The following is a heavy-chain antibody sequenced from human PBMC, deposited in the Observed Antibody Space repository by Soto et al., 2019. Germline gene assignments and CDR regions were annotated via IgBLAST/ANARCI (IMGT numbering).Heavy chain of an antibody. V-gene: IGHV3-30-3*01. CDR1: GFTFSSYA. Sequence: QVQLVESGGGVVQPGRSLRLSCAASGFTFSSYAMHWVRQAPGKGLEWVAVISYDGSNKYYADSVKGRFTISRDNSKNTLYLQMNSRRAEDTAVYYCARVPTTVVAPFYFDYWGQGTLVTVSS. CDR3: ARVPTTVVAPFYFDY. D-gene: IGHD2-15*01. CDR2: ISYDGSNK. J-gene: IGHJ4*02.